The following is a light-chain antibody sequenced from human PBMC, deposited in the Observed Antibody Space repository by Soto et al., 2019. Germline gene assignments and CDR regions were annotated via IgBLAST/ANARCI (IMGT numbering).Light chain of an antibody. CDR1: QTIRSW. J-gene: IGKJ1*01. V-gene: IGKV1-5*01. CDR3: QQYYSLPPT. CDR2: AAS. Sequence: DIQMTQSPSTLSGSVGDRVTITCRAGQTIRSWLSWYQQKPGKAPKLLIYAASTLQRGVPSRFSGSGSGTDFTLPISCLQSEDFATYYCQQYYSLPPTFGQGTKVDIK.